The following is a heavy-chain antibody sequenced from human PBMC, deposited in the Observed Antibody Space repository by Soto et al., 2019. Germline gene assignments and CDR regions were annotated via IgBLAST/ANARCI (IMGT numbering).Heavy chain of an antibody. CDR1: GFAFSTYG. Sequence: QVQLVECGGGVVQPGRSLRLSCAASGFAFSTYGMHWVRQAPGKGLEWVAVIWYDGGNKYYSDSVKGRFTISRDNSKNTLYLQMNSLRAEDTALYYCARAVGPFDYWGQGTLVTVSS. V-gene: IGHV3-33*01. CDR2: IWYDGGNK. CDR3: ARAVGPFDY. J-gene: IGHJ4*02. D-gene: IGHD1-26*01.